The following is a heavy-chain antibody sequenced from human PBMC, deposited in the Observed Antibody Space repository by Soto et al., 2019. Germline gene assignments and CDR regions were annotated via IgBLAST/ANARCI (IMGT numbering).Heavy chain of an antibody. CDR1: GGTFSSYA. D-gene: IGHD5-18*01. V-gene: IGHV1-69*13. Sequence: GASVKVSCKASGGTFSSYAISWVRQAPGQGLEWMGGIIPIFGTANYAQKFQGRVTITADESTSTAYMELSSLRSEDTAVYYCARNLHRHANTAMVKRWFDPWGQGTLVTVSS. CDR2: IIPIFGTA. CDR3: ARNLHRHANTAMVKRWFDP. J-gene: IGHJ5*02.